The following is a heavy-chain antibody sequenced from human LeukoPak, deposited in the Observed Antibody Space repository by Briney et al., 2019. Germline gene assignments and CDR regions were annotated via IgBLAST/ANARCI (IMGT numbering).Heavy chain of an antibody. V-gene: IGHV4-34*01. CDR2: INHSGST. J-gene: IGHJ4*02. CDR1: GGSFSGYY. Sequence: SETLSLTCAVYGGSFSGYYWSWIRQPPGKGLEWIGEINHSGSTNYNPSLKSRVTISVDTSKNQFPLKLSSVTAADTAVYYCARVGWRASLAHFDYWGQGTLVTVSS. D-gene: IGHD2-2*01. CDR3: ARVGWRASLAHFDY.